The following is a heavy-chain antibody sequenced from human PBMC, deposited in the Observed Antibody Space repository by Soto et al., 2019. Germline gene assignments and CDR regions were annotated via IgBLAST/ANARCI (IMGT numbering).Heavy chain of an antibody. CDR2: ILSSGGT. CDR3: AKGFSSGLYVDS. V-gene: IGHV4-61*08. CDR1: GDSVSSDAYY. Sequence: SEILSLTCSVSGDSVSSDAYYWTWIRQPPGKTLEWVGFILSSGGTSTNPSLRSRLSMSVDTSRNQFSMRLTSVTAADTGVYFCAKGFSSGLYVDSWGRGTLVTSPQ. D-gene: IGHD6-19*01. J-gene: IGHJ4*02.